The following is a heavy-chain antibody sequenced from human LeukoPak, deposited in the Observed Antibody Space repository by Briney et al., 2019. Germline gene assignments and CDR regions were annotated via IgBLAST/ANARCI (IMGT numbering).Heavy chain of an antibody. Sequence: SQTLSLTCSVYGDSLIGYYWGWIRPPPGKGLEWIGNIYYTGNTYYNSSLKSRVTISLDTSKNQLSLKVISMTAADTAAYYCTKSDGYGLIRICGRGTMVTVSS. CDR3: TKSDGYGLIRI. CDR1: GDSLIGYY. J-gene: IGHJ3*02. CDR2: IYYTGNT. D-gene: IGHD3-10*01. V-gene: IGHV4-39*07.